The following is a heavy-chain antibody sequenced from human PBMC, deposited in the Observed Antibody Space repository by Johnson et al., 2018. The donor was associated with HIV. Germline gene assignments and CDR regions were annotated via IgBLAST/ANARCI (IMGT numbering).Heavy chain of an antibody. CDR3: ARDRTYNGNYDGGDAFDI. V-gene: IGHV3-30-3*01. Sequence: QVHLVESGGGVVQPGRSLRLYCAASGFTFSSYAMHWVRQAPGKGLEWVAVISYDGSSKYYADSVKGRFTISRDNSKNTLYVQMNSLRADDTAVYYCARDRTYNGNYDGGDAFDIWGQGTMVTVSS. CDR1: GFTFSSYA. D-gene: IGHD1-7*01. J-gene: IGHJ3*02. CDR2: ISYDGSSK.